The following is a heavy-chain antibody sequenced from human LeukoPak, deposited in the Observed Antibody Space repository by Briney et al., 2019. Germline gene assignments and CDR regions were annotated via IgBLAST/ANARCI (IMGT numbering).Heavy chain of an antibody. V-gene: IGHV1-2*02. CDR1: GYSFTGYY. J-gene: IGHJ4*02. Sequence: ASVKVSCKTSGYSFTGYYMQWVRQAPGQGLEWMGWINPNSGVSNYAQKFQGRVTMTRDTSISTAYMELSRLRSDDTAVYYCARGVVSAGHDYWGQGTLVTVSS. CDR2: INPNSGVS. D-gene: IGHD2-2*01. CDR3: ARGVVSAGHDY.